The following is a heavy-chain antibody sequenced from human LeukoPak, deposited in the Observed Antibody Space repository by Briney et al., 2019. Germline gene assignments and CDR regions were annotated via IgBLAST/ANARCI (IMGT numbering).Heavy chain of an antibody. D-gene: IGHD3-10*01. V-gene: IGHV3-30*03. Sequence: PGTSLRLSCAASGFTFSSYGMHWVRQAPGKGLEWVALISYDGSEKYYADSVKGRFTISRDNSKNTLDLQMNSLRAEDTAVYYCATLVRYDAFDIWGQGTMVTVSS. J-gene: IGHJ3*02. CDR2: ISYDGSEK. CDR1: GFTFSSYG. CDR3: ATLVRYDAFDI.